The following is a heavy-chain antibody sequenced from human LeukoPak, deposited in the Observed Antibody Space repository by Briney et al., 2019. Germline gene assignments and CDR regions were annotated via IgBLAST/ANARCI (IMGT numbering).Heavy chain of an antibody. V-gene: IGHV1-18*01. CDR1: GYTFTSYG. CDR3: ARARWATVTTLEGFDP. CDR2: ISAYNGNT. Sequence: ASVKVSCKASGYTFTSYGISWVRQAPGQGLEWMGWISAYNGNTNYAQKLQGRVTMTTDTSTSTAYMELRSLRSDDTAVYYCARARWATVTTLEGFDPWGQGTLVTVSS. D-gene: IGHD4-17*01. J-gene: IGHJ5*02.